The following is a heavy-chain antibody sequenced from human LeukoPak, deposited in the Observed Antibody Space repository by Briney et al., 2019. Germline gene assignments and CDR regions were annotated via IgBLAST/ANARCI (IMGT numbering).Heavy chain of an antibody. CDR1: GYTLTELS. CDR3: ARPTMIVVADSLDDAFDI. V-gene: IGHV1-24*01. D-gene: IGHD3-22*01. CDR2: FDPEDGET. J-gene: IGHJ3*02. Sequence: GASVKVSCKVSGYTLTELSMHWVRQAPGKGLEWVGGFDPEDGETIYAQKFQGRVTMTEDTSTDTAYMELSSLRSEDTAVYYCARPTMIVVADSLDDAFDIWGQGTMVTVSS.